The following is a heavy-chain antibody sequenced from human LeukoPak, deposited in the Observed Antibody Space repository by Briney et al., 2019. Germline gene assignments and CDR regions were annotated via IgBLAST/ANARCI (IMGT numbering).Heavy chain of an antibody. V-gene: IGHV1-2*02. CDR2: INPNSGGT. CDR3: ARDDDDEGADY. J-gene: IGHJ4*02. CDR1: GYTLTGYY. D-gene: IGHD3-16*01. Sequence: ASVKVSCKASGYTLTGYYMHWVRQAPGQGLEWIGWINPNSGGTNYAQKFQGRVTMTRDTSISTAYMELSRLRSDDTAVYYCARDDDDEGADYWGQGTLVTVSS.